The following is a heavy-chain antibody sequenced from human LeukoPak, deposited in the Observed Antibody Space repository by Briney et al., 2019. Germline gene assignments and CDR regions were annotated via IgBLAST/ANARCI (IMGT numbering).Heavy chain of an antibody. CDR3: AREAYGGGVDY. D-gene: IGHD4-23*01. CDR1: GFTFSSYS. Sequence: PGGSLRLSCAASGFTFSSYSMNWVRQAPGKGREWGSYISSSSSTIYYADSVKGRFTISRDNAKNTLYLQMNSLRAEDTAIYFCAREAYGGGVDYWGQGTLVTVSS. V-gene: IGHV3-48*01. J-gene: IGHJ4*02. CDR2: ISSSSSTI.